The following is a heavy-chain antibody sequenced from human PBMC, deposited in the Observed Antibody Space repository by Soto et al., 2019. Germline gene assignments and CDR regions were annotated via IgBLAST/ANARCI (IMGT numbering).Heavy chain of an antibody. Sequence: QVQLVESGGGVVQPGRSLRLSCAASGFTFRSYAMHWVRQAPGKGLECMAVISYDGSNKFYRDSVKGRFTISRDNSKNRLYLQINSLRYEDTAVYYCARGDREDIAVVVGVRPGEYGVDVWGQGTTVTVSS. D-gene: IGHD2-15*01. V-gene: IGHV3-30-3*01. CDR1: GFTFRSYA. J-gene: IGHJ6*02. CDR2: ISYDGSNK. CDR3: ARGDREDIAVVVGVRPGEYGVDV.